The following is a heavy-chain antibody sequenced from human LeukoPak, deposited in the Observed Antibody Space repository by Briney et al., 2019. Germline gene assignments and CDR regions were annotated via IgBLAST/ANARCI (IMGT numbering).Heavy chain of an antibody. V-gene: IGHV4-59*01. D-gene: IGHD1-26*01. CDR2: IYYSGST. Sequence: PSETLSLTCTVSGGSISSYYWSWIRQPPGKGLEWIGYIYYSGSTNYNPSLKSRVTISVDTSKNQFSLKLSSVTAADTAVYYCARSYSGSYYLDYWGQGTPVTVSS. CDR1: GGSISSYY. CDR3: ARSYSGSYYLDY. J-gene: IGHJ4*02.